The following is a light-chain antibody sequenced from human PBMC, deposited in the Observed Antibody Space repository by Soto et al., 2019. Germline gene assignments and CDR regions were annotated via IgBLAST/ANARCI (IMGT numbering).Light chain of an antibody. Sequence: DIQMTQSPSTLSASVGDRVTITCRASQSISSWLAWYQQKPGKAPKLLIYDASSLESGVPSRLSGSGSGTEFTLTISSLQPDDFATYYCQQYNSYSLVTFGPGTKVDIK. CDR3: QQYNSYSLVT. V-gene: IGKV1-5*01. J-gene: IGKJ3*01. CDR2: DAS. CDR1: QSISSW.